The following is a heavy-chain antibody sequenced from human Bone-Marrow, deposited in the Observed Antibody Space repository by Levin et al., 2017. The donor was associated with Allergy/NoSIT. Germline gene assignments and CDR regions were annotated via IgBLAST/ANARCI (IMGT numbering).Heavy chain of an antibody. D-gene: IGHD6-13*01. V-gene: IGHV3-66*04. CDR1: GFTVSSNY. CDR2: IYSGGST. CDR3: ARHSGHYSSSWRFDY. Sequence: GGSLRLSCAASGFTVSSNYMSWVRQAPGKGLEWVSVIYSGGSTYYADSVKGRFTISRDNSKNTLYLQMNSLRAEDTAVYYCARHSGHYSSSWRFDYWGQGTLVTVSS. J-gene: IGHJ4*02.